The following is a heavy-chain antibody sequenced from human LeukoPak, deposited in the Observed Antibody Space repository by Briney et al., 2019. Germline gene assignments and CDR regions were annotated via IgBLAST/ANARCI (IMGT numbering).Heavy chain of an antibody. J-gene: IGHJ6*03. D-gene: IGHD4-11*01. Sequence: PGGSLRLSCAASGFTFPNYVMSWVRQAPGKRLEWVATISGTDDYVYYADSVKGRFTISRDDSKNTVFLQMNSLRGEDTAVYSCASDYPFYYYYFYVWGKGATVTVSS. CDR2: ISGTDDYV. CDR1: GFTFPNYV. CDR3: ASDYPFYYYYFYV. V-gene: IGHV3-23*01.